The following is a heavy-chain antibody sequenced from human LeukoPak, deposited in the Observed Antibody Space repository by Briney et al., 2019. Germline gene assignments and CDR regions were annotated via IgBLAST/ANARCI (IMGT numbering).Heavy chain of an antibody. CDR2: IKGSIT. V-gene: IGHV4-61*02. J-gene: IGHJ4*02. CDR1: GGSISSDRFY. CDR3: ARVPDWTYAADY. Sequence: SSETLSLTCTVSGGSISSDRFYCTRVRQPAGKGLEWIGRIKGSITNYNPSLKSRVNISVDTSTNQFSLKLNSLTAADTAVYYCARVPDWTYAADYWGQGTLVTVSS. D-gene: IGHD3/OR15-3a*01.